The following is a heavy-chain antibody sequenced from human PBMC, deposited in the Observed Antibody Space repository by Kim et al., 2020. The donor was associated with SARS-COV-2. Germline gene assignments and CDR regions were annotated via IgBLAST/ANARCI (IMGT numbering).Heavy chain of an antibody. CDR3: ARDLEGTTSVGD. V-gene: IGHV3-21*01. Sequence: GGSLRLSCAASGFTFSSYTMNWVRQAPGKGLEWVSSISTSSTYIYFADSVKGRFTISRDNAKNSLYLQMNSLRVDDMAVYYCARDLEGTTSVGDWGHGTL. J-gene: IGHJ4*01. D-gene: IGHD1-7*01. CDR2: ISTSSTYI. CDR1: GFTFSSYT.